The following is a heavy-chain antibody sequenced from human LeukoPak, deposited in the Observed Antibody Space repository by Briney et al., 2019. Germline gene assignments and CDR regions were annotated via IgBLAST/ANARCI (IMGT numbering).Heavy chain of an antibody. CDR2: INPNSGGT. V-gene: IGHV1-2*02. CDR3: AREDRGYCSGGSCRPADAFDI. CDR1: GYTFTGYY. Sequence: ASMKVSCKASGYTFTGYYMHWVRQAPGQGLEWMGWINPNSGGTNYAQKFQGRVTMTRDTSISTAYMELSRLRSDDTAVYYCAREDRGYCSGGSCRPADAFDIWGQGTMVTVSS. D-gene: IGHD2-15*01. J-gene: IGHJ3*02.